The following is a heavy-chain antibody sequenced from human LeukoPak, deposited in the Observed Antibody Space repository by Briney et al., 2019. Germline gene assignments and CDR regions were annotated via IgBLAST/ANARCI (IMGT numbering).Heavy chain of an antibody. CDR2: FYHSGST. CDR3: ARGQGGNYYLNYFDY. CDR1: GGSFSTYY. D-gene: IGHD1-26*01. Sequence: SETLSLTCTVTGGSFSTYYWSWIRQPPGKGLEWIGHFYHSGSTTYNPSLKSRVTFSVDTSRNQFSLKLTSVTAADTALYYCARGQGGNYYLNYFDYWGQGALVTVSS. V-gene: IGHV4-59*01. J-gene: IGHJ4*02.